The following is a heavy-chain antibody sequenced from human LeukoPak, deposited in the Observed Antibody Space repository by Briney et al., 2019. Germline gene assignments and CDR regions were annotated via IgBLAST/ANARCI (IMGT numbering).Heavy chain of an antibody. CDR1: GLSFSSFA. Sequence: GGSLTLSRAASGLSFSSFAMTWVRQAPGKGLEWVSSITGNHGATYNIDSVKGRFTISRDNSQNTLYLQMNSLRAEDTAVYYCTKDPNGDYISAFDPWGQGTLVTVSS. CDR2: ITGNHGAT. D-gene: IGHD4-17*01. V-gene: IGHV3-23*01. CDR3: TKDPNGDYISAFDP. J-gene: IGHJ5*02.